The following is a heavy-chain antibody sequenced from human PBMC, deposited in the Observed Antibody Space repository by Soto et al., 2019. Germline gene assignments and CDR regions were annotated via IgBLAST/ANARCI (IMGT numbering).Heavy chain of an antibody. Sequence: SPTLSLTCAISGDSVSSNSATWSWIRQSPSGGLEWLGRTYHRSKWYTDYAVSVESRITINPDTSKNQFSLQLNSVTPEDTAVYYCARGKPVMFDYWGQGTPVTVSS. CDR2: TYHRSKWYT. V-gene: IGHV6-1*01. CDR3: ARGKPVMFDY. J-gene: IGHJ4*02. CDR1: GDSVSSNSAT.